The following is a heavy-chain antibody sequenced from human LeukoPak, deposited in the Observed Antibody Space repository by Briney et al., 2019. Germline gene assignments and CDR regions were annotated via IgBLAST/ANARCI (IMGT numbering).Heavy chain of an antibody. J-gene: IGHJ4*02. CDR1: GFTFSSYG. CDR3: AREITQWLDCYFDY. D-gene: IGHD6-19*01. V-gene: IGHV3-33*01. CDR2: IWYDGSNK. Sequence: GGSLRLSCAASGFTFSSYGMHWVRQAPGKGLEWVAVIWYDGSNKYYADSVKGRFTISRDNSKNTLYLQMNSLRAEDTAVYYCAREITQWLDCYFDYWGQGTLVTVSS.